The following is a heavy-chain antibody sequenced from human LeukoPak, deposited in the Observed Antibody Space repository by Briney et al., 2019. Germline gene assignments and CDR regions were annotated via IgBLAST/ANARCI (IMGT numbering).Heavy chain of an antibody. D-gene: IGHD3-3*01. Sequence: PGGSLRLSCAASGFTFSSYVMTWVRQAPGKGLEWVSAISASGGSTFYADSVKGRFTISRDNAKNSVYLQMNSLRDEDTAVYYCARGLLEWFTYWGQGTLVTVSS. CDR1: GFTFSSYV. CDR2: ISASGGST. V-gene: IGHV3-23*01. J-gene: IGHJ4*02. CDR3: ARGLLEWFTY.